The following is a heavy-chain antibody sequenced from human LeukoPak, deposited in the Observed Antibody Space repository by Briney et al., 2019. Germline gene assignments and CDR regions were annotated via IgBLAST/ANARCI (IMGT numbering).Heavy chain of an antibody. J-gene: IGHJ5*02. D-gene: IGHD1-20*01. CDR3: AKDYGITGTGGAWLDP. CDR1: GFTFSSYA. CDR2: ISSGRST. Sequence: PGGSLRLSCAASGFTFSSYAMSWVRQAPGKGLEWVSVISSGRSTYYADSVKGRFTISRDNSKSTLYLQMNSLRAEDTAVYYCAKDYGITGTGGAWLDPWGQGTQVTVSS. V-gene: IGHV3-23*01.